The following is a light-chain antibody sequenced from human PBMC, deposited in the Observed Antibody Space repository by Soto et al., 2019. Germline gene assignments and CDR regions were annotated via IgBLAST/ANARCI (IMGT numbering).Light chain of an antibody. V-gene: IGLV1-40*01. Sequence: SVLTTPPRAPGAPAKSATISCTGSSSNIGAGFDVHWYQQLPGTAPKLLIYGNSNRPSGVPDRFSGSRSGTSASLAITGLQGEDEADYYCQSYDSSLTGSKVFGSGTKVTVL. CDR2: GNS. CDR1: SSNIGAGFD. J-gene: IGLJ1*01. CDR3: QSYDSSLTGSKV.